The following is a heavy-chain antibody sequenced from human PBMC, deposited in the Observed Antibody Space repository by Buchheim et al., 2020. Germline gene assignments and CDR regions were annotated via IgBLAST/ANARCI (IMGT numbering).Heavy chain of an antibody. D-gene: IGHD5-18*01. V-gene: IGHV3-21*01. J-gene: IGHJ4*02. Sequence: EVQLVESGGGLAKPGGSLRLSCAASGFTFSAYNMNWVRQAPGKGLEWVSSISSSSTYIFHADPVKGRFTISRDTARNSLYLQMNSLSAEDTGVYYCAKEASGDSLDYWGQGTL. CDR2: ISSSSTYI. CDR3: AKEASGDSLDY. CDR1: GFTFSAYN.